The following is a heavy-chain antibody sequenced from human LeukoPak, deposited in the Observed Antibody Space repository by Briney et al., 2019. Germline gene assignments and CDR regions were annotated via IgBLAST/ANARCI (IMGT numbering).Heavy chain of an antibody. J-gene: IGHJ3*02. CDR2: ISYTGST. Sequence: SETLSLTCTVSGGSLSSYSWNWIRQPPGKGLEWIGYISYTGSTNYNPYLKSRVTISVDTSKNQISLKLSSVTAADTAVYYCASSSSWYDFSAIWGQGTVVIVSS. CDR3: ASSSSWYDFSAI. D-gene: IGHD6-13*01. V-gene: IGHV4-59*01. CDR1: GGSLSSYS.